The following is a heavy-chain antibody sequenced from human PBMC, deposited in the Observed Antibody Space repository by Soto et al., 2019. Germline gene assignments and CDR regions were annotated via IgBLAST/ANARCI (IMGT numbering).Heavy chain of an antibody. CDR2: IIPIFGPA. CDR3: GTGSSWTKVES. Sequence: QVQLVQSGAEVKKPGSSGKVSCKASGGTLSRSAISWVRQAPGQGLEWMGGIIPIFGPAIYAQKFRGRVSIIADESTRTDYMEMSSLRSEDTAVYYCGTGSSWTKVESWGQGTLVTVSS. D-gene: IGHD6-13*01. CDR1: GGTLSRSA. J-gene: IGHJ4*02. V-gene: IGHV1-69*01.